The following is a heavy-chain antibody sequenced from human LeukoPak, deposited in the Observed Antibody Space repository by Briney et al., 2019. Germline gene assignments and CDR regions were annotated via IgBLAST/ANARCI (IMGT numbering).Heavy chain of an antibody. D-gene: IGHD2-2*01. V-gene: IGHV1-69*05. CDR1: GGTSSSYA. CDR2: IIPIFGTA. CDR3: ARSPALRYCSSTSCPMFAFDI. J-gene: IGHJ3*02. Sequence: SVKVSCKASGGTSSSYAISWVRQAPGQGLEWMGRIIPIFGTANYAQKFQGRVTITTDESTSTAYMELSSLRSEDTAVYYCARSPALRYCSSTSCPMFAFDIWGQGTMVTVSS.